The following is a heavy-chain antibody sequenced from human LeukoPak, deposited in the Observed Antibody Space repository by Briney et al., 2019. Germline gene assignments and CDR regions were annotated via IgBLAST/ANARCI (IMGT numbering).Heavy chain of an antibody. V-gene: IGHV3-23*01. CDR2: ISGSGGST. CDR1: GFTFSSYA. D-gene: IGHD3-10*01. CDR3: AKDLRRLISFSGSPAAGYFDY. Sequence: GGSLRLSCAASGFTFSSYAMSWVRQAPGKGLELVSAISGSGGSTYYADSVKGRFTISRDNSKNTLYLQMNSLRAEDTAVYYCAKDLRRLISFSGSPAAGYFDYWGQGTLVTVSS. J-gene: IGHJ4*02.